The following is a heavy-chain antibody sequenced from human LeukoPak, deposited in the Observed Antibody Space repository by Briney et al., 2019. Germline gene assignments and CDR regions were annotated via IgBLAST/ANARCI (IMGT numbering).Heavy chain of an antibody. CDR2: ISYDGSNK. J-gene: IGHJ5*02. V-gene: IGHV3-30*18. D-gene: IGHD1-26*01. CDR1: GFTFSTYG. CDR3: AKASGNYSAWFDP. Sequence: PGGSLRLSCAASGFTFSTYGMHWVRQAPGKGLEWVAVISYDGSNKYYADSVKGRFTISRDNSKNTLYLQMNSLRAEGTAVYYCAKASGNYSAWFDPWGQGTLVTVSS.